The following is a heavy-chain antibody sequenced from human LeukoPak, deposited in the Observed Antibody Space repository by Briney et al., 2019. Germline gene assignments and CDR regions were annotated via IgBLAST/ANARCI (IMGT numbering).Heavy chain of an antibody. CDR3: ARQPLAAAGSYFDY. Sequence: PSETLSLTCAVYGGSFSGYYWSWIRKPPGKGLEWIGEINHSGSTNYNPSLKSRVTISVDTSKNQFSLKLSSVTAADTAVYYCARQPLAAAGSYFDYWGQGTLVTVSS. V-gene: IGHV4-34*01. J-gene: IGHJ4*02. CDR1: GGSFSGYY. D-gene: IGHD6-13*01. CDR2: INHSGST.